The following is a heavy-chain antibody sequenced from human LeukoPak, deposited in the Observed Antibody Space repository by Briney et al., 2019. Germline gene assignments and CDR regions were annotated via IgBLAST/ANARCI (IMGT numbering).Heavy chain of an antibody. V-gene: IGHV3-23*01. CDR2: ISGSGGST. CDR3: AEQVAVAGGWFDY. CDR1: GFTFSSYA. J-gene: IGHJ4*02. D-gene: IGHD6-19*01. Sequence: GGSLRLSCAASGFTFSSYAMSWVRQAPGKGLEWVSAISGSGGSTYYADSVKGRFTISRDNSKNTLYLQMNSLRAEDTAVYYCAEQVAVAGGWFDYWGQGTLVTVSS.